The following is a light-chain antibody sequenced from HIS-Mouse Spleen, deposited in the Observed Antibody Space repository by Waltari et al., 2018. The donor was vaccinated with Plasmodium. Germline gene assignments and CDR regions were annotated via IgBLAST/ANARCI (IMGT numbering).Light chain of an antibody. V-gene: IGKV1-5*03. CDR2: KAS. CDR3: QQYNSYSRRT. J-gene: IGKJ4*01. CDR1: QSISSW. Sequence: DIQMTQSPSTLSASVGDRVTITCRASQSISSWLAWYQQKPGKAPKLLIYKASSLESGVPSRFSGSGSGTEFTLTISSLQPDDFATYYCQQYNSYSRRTFGGGTKVEIK.